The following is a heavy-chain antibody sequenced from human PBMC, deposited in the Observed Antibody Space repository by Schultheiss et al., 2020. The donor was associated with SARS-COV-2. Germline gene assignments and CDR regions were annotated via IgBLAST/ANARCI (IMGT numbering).Heavy chain of an antibody. CDR1: GGSISSYY. D-gene: IGHD3-3*01. CDR3: AREVNDFWSGYWKGNWFDP. V-gene: IGHV4-59*12. Sequence: SQTLSLTCTVSGGSISSYYWSWIRQPPGKGLEWIGYIYYSGSTNYNPSLKSRVTISVYTSKNQFSLKLSSVTAADTAVYYCAREVNDFWSGYWKGNWFDPWGQGTLVTVSS. CDR2: IYYSGST. J-gene: IGHJ5*02.